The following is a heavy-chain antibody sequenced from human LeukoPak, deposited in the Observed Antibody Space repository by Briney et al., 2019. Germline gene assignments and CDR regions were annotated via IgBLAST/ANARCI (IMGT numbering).Heavy chain of an antibody. CDR1: GGSFSGYY. J-gene: IGHJ4*02. CDR2: INHSGST. V-gene: IGHV4-34*01. CDR3: ARVVGATRCHFDY. D-gene: IGHD1-26*01. Sequence: PSETLSLTCAVYGGSFSGYYWSWIRQPPGKGLEWIGEINHSGSTNYNPSLKSRVTISVDTSKNQFSLKLSSVTAADTAVYYCARVVGATRCHFDYWGQGTLVTVSS.